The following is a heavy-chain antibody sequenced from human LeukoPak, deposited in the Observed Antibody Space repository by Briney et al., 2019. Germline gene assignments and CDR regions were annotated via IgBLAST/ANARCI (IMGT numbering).Heavy chain of an antibody. Sequence: GGALRISRAAPGFTLRSYWVHWGRPAPREGAGWVSPFNSDGSSTSYADSVKGRFTISRDNAKNTLYLQMNSLRAEDTAVYYCARDLRTVTTFTPGWFDPWGQGTLVTVSS. CDR1: GFTLRSYW. D-gene: IGHD4-17*01. CDR2: FNSDGSST. CDR3: ARDLRTVTTFTPGWFDP. V-gene: IGHV3-74*01. J-gene: IGHJ5*02.